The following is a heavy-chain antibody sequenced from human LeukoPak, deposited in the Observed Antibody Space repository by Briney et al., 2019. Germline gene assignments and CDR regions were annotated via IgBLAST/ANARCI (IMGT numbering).Heavy chain of an antibody. V-gene: IGHV4-30-4*08. Sequence: SSETLSLTCTVSGGSISSGDYYWSWIRQPPGKGLEWIGYIYYSGSTYYNPSLKSRVTISVDTSKNQFSLELSSVTAADTAVYYCARDREKSFFDYWGQGTLVTVSS. CDR3: ARDREKSFFDY. CDR2: IYYSGST. J-gene: IGHJ4*02. CDR1: GGSISSGDYY.